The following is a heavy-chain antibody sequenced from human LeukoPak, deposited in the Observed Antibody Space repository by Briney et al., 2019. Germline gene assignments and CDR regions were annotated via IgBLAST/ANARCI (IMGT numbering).Heavy chain of an antibody. J-gene: IGHJ4*02. Sequence: SETLSLTCTVSGGSISSYYWSWIRQPPGKGLEWIGYIYYSGSTNYNPSLKSRVTISVDTSKNQFSLKLSSVTAADTAVYYCARVGEQLEIDYWGQGTLVTVFS. V-gene: IGHV4-59*01. CDR3: ARVGEQLEIDY. CDR1: GGSISSYY. CDR2: IYYSGST. D-gene: IGHD6-13*01.